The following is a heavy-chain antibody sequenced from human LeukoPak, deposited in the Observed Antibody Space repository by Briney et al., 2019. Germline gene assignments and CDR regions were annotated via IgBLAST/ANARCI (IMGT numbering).Heavy chain of an antibody. D-gene: IGHD3-22*01. CDR1: GGSISSSNW. J-gene: IGHJ4*02. CDR3: ARGETYYYDSSGSQLDY. Sequence: SETLSLTRAVSGGSISSSNWWSWVRQPPGKGLEWIGEIYHSGSTNYNPSLKSRVTISVDKSKNQFSLKLSSVTAADTAVYYCARGETYYYDSSGSQLDYWGQGTLVTVSS. V-gene: IGHV4-4*02. CDR2: IYHSGST.